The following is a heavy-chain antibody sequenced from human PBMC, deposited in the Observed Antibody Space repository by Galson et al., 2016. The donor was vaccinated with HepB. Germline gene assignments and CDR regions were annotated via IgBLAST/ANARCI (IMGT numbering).Heavy chain of an antibody. CDR3: AKYSSSSNVAYQYFEMDV. CDR2: IKQDGSEK. J-gene: IGHJ6*04. CDR1: GFTFSNYW. Sequence: SLRLSCAASGFTFSNYWMSWVRQAPGKGLEWVANIKQDGSEKYYVDSVKGRFTISRDNAKSSLYLQMTSMRVEDTAVYYCAKYSSSSNVAYQYFEMDVWGKGTTVTVSS. V-gene: IGHV3-7*01. D-gene: IGHD6-6*01.